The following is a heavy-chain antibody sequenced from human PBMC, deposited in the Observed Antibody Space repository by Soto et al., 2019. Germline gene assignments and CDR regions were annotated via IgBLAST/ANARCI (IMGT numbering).Heavy chain of an antibody. CDR2: IKVDSGYT. J-gene: IGHJ5*02. CDR1: GYPFIKYG. V-gene: IGHV1-18*04. Sequence: QLQLVQSAAEVKKPGASVRVSCKAYGYPFIKYGISWIRQAPEQGLEWMGWIKVDSGYTNYAQKFQGRVNMTADTSSDTAFMELRSLRLDDTAVYFCATSSDTGFDPWGQGTLVSVSS. D-gene: IGHD3-9*01. CDR3: ATSSDTGFDP.